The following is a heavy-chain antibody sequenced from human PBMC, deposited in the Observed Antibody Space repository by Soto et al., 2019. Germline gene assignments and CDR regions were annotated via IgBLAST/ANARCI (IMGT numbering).Heavy chain of an antibody. CDR1: GGSFSGYY. V-gene: IGHV4-34*01. CDR3: ARGWAFWSGYYGYYFDY. Sequence: TSETLSLTCAVYGGSFSGYYWSWIRQPPGKGLEWIGEINHSGSTNYNPSLKSRVTISVDTSKNQFSLKLSSVTAADTAVYYCARGWAFWSGYYGYYFDYWGQRTLVTVSS. D-gene: IGHD3-3*01. J-gene: IGHJ4*02. CDR2: INHSGST.